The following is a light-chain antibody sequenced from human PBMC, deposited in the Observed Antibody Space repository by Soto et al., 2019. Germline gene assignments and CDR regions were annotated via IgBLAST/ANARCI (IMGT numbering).Light chain of an antibody. J-gene: IGKJ1*01. CDR1: QSVRRN. CDR2: GAF. V-gene: IGKV3-15*01. CDR3: QQYNDWPLT. Sequence: EIGMTQSPVTLSGSPGERATLSWPASQSVRRNLAWYQKKNGKAPSLLIYGAFTRATGIPARFSGTGSGTEFTITISSLKSEDFALYYCQQYNDWPLTFGQGTKVDIK.